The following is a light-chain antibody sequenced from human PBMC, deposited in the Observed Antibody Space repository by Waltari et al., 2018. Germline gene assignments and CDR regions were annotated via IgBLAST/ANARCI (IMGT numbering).Light chain of an antibody. CDR3: QQYGSSRTWT. CDR2: GAS. J-gene: IGKJ1*01. CDR1: QSVTSSN. Sequence: EIVLTQSPGTLSLSPGERATLSCRASQSVTSSNLAWYQQKPGQAPRLLIYGASTRATGIPDRFTGSGSGTDFLLTISRLEPEDFAVYYCQQYGSSRTWTFGQGTKVEI. V-gene: IGKV3-20*01.